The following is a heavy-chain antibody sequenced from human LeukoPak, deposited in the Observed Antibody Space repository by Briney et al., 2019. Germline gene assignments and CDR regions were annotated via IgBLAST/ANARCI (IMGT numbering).Heavy chain of an antibody. CDR2: MNPNSGNT. CDR3: ASGARSSGYYSGAFDP. J-gene: IGHJ5*02. V-gene: IGHV1-8*01. D-gene: IGHD3-22*01. Sequence: GASVEVSCKASGYTFTSYDINWVRQATGQGLEWMGWMNPNSGNTGYAQKFQGRVTMTRNTSISTAYMELSSLRSEDTAVYYCASGARSSGYYSGAFDPWGQGTLVTVSS. CDR1: GYTFTSYD.